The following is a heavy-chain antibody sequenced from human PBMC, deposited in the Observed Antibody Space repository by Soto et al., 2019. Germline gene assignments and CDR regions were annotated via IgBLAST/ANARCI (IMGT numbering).Heavy chain of an antibody. CDR3: ARAGYRTIVGATNFDY. J-gene: IGHJ4*02. Sequence: PGGSLRLSCAASGFTVSSNYMSWVRQAPGKGLEWVSVIYSGGSTYYADSVKGRFTISRDNSKNTLYLQMNSLRAEDTAAYYCARAGYRTIVGATNFDYWGQGNLVTVSS. CDR2: IYSGGST. D-gene: IGHD1-26*01. V-gene: IGHV3-53*01. CDR1: GFTVSSNY.